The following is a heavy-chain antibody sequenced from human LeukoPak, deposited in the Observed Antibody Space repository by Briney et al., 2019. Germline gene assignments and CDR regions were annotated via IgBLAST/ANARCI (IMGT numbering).Heavy chain of an antibody. CDR2: INHSGST. D-gene: IGHD3-22*01. V-gene: IGHV4-34*01. CDR1: GGSFSGFY. J-gene: IGHJ4*02. Sequence: SETLSLTCAAYGGSFSGFYWSWIRQPPGKGLEWIGEINHSGSTNYNPSLKSRVTISVDTSKNQFSLKLSSVTAADTAVYYCARDSDDSSGLGYWGQGTLVTVSS. CDR3: ARDSDDSSGLGY.